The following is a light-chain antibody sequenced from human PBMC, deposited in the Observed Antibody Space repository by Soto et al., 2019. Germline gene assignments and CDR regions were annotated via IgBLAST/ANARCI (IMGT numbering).Light chain of an antibody. CDR2: WAS. CDR1: QSILYSSNNKNY. J-gene: IGKJ5*01. Sequence: DIVMTQSPDSLAVSLGERATINCKSSQSILYSSNNKNYLAWYQQKPGQPPKLLIYWASTRHSGVPDRFSGSGSGTDFTLTNSSLHAEHVAVYYCHQYYLAPVTFGQGTQLEIK. V-gene: IGKV4-1*01. CDR3: HQYYLAPVT.